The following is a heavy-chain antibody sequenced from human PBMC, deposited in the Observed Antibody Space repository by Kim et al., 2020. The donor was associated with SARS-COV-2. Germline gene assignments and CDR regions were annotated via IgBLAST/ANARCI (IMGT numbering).Heavy chain of an antibody. D-gene: IGHD3-9*01. Sequence: GGSLRLSCAASGFTFSSYAMHWVRQAPGQGLEWVAVISYDGSNMYYADSVKGRFTISRDNSKNTLYLQMNSLRAEDTAVYFCAKKGTAYYKDYWGQGTLVTVSS. CDR1: GFTFSSYA. CDR3: AKKGTAYYKDY. J-gene: IGHJ4*02. CDR2: ISYDGSNM. V-gene: IGHV3-30*04.